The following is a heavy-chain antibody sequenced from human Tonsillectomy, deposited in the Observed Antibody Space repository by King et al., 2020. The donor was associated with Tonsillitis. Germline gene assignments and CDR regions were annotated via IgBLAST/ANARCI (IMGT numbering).Heavy chain of an antibody. CDR1: GFTFSNAW. Sequence: VQLVESGGGLVKPGGSLRLSCAASGFTFSNAWMSWVRQAPGKGLEWVGRIKSKTDGGTTDYAAPVKGRSTISRDDSKNTLYLQMNSLKTEDTAVYYCTVGGYPIAFDIWGQGTMVTVSS. D-gene: IGHD5-18*01. CDR2: IKSKTDGGTT. V-gene: IGHV3-15*01. J-gene: IGHJ3*02. CDR3: TVGGYPIAFDI.